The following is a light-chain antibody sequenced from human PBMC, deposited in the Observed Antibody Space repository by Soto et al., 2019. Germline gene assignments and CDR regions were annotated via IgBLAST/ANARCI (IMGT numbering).Light chain of an antibody. Sequence: EIVLTQSPGTLSLSPGERATLSCRASQSVSSSYFAWYQQKPGQPPRLLIYGASSRATGIPDRFSGRGSGTDFTLTSSRLEPEDFAVYYCQQYGTSPWTFGQGTKVEIK. CDR1: QSVSSSY. CDR3: QQYGTSPWT. CDR2: GAS. J-gene: IGKJ1*01. V-gene: IGKV3-20*01.